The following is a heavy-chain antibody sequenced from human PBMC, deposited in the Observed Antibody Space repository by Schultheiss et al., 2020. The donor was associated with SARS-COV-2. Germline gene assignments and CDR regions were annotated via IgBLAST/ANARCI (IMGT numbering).Heavy chain of an antibody. Sequence: GGSLRLSCHGSGYSFTSYWIGWVRQMPGKGLEWMGIIYPGDSDTRYSPSFQGQVTISADKSISTAYLQWSSLKASDTAMYYCARLRTLSHYYMDVWGKGTTVTVSS. J-gene: IGHJ6*03. D-gene: IGHD1-14*01. CDR2: IYPGDSDT. CDR1: GYSFTSYW. V-gene: IGHV5-51*01. CDR3: ARLRTLSHYYMDV.